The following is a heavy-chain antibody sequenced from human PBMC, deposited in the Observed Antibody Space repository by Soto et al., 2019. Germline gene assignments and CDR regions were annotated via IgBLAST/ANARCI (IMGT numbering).Heavy chain of an antibody. CDR2: IIPIFGTA. CDR1: GGTFSSYA. Sequence: QVQLVQSGAEVKKPGSSMKVSCKASGGTFSSYAITWVRQAPGQGLEWMGGIIPIFGTANYAQKFQGRVTITADESTSTAYRELSSLRSEDTAVYYCARDRGPSSGYYPYWFDPWGQGTLVTVSS. CDR3: ARDRGPSSGYYPYWFDP. D-gene: IGHD3-22*01. J-gene: IGHJ5*02. V-gene: IGHV1-69*12.